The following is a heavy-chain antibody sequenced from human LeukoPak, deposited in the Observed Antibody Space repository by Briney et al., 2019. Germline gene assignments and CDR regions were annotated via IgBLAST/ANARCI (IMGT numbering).Heavy chain of an antibody. D-gene: IGHD3-3*01. J-gene: IGHJ3*02. CDR3: AKDTGSPADAITMEDNAFDI. V-gene: IGHV3-9*01. CDR1: GFTFSSYA. Sequence: SGGSLRPSCAASGFTFSSYAMHWVRQAPGKGLEWVSGISWSSGIIGYADSVKGRFTISRDNAKNSLDLQMESLRAEDTAVYYCAKDTGSPADAITMEDNAFDIWGQGTMVTVSS. CDR2: ISWSSGII.